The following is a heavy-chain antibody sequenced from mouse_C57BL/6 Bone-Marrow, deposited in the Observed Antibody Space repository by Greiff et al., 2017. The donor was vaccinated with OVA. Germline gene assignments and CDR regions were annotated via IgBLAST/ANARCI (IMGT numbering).Heavy chain of an antibody. V-gene: IGHV1-78*01. CDR3: AVYYSNERYAMDY. CDR1: GYTFTDHT. Sequence: VQGVESDAELVKPGASVKISCKVSGYTFTDHTIHWMKQRPEQGLEWIGYIYPRDGSTKYNEKFKGKATLTADKSSSTAYMQLNSLTSEDSAVYFCAVYYSNERYAMDYWGQGTSVTVSS. D-gene: IGHD2-5*01. J-gene: IGHJ4*01. CDR2: IYPRDGST.